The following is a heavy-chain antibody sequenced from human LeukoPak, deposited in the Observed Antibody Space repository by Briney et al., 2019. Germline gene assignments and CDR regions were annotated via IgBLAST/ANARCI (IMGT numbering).Heavy chain of an antibody. Sequence: GGSLRLSCAASGFTFDDYGMSWVRQAPGKGLEWVSGINWNGGSTGYADSVKGRFTISGDNAKNSLYLQMNSLRAEDTALYYCARDKPYSSGYYSIPDYWGQGTLVTVSS. CDR3: ARDKPYSSGYYSIPDY. V-gene: IGHV3-20*04. D-gene: IGHD3-22*01. CDR1: GFTFDDYG. CDR2: INWNGGST. J-gene: IGHJ4*02.